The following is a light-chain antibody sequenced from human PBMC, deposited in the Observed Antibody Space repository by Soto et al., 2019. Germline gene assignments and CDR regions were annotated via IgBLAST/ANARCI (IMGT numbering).Light chain of an antibody. CDR2: GAS. Sequence: IVLTQFPGTLSLSPGERATLSCRASQSVSSSFLAWYQQKPGQAPRLLIYGASSRATGIPDRFSGSGSGTDFTLTISRLEPEDFAVYYCQQYGSSPRFGQGTRLEIK. V-gene: IGKV3-20*01. J-gene: IGKJ5*01. CDR1: QSVSSSF. CDR3: QQYGSSPR.